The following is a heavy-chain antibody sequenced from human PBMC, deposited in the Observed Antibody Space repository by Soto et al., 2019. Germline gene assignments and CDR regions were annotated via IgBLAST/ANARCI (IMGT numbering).Heavy chain of an antibody. CDR3: ASEGRTMIVGPNDY. CDR1: GGSISSYY. J-gene: IGHJ4*02. V-gene: IGHV4-59*08. Sequence: SETLSLTCTVSGGSISSYYWSWIRQPPGKGLEWIGYIYYSGSTNYNPSLKSRVTISVDTSKNQFSLKLSSVTAADTAVYYCASEGRTMIVGPNDYWGQVTLVTVSS. D-gene: IGHD3-22*01. CDR2: IYYSGST.